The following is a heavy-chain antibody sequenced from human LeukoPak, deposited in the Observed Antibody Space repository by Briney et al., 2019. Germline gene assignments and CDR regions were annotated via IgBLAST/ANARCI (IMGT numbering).Heavy chain of an antibody. CDR3: AGTYTYYYYYYMDV. V-gene: IGHV4-38-2*02. CDR2: IYHSGST. D-gene: IGHD2-2*02. CDR1: GYSISSGYY. Sequence: PSETLSLTCTVSGYSISSGYYWGWIRQPPGKGLEWIGNIYHSGSTYYNPSLKSRVTISVDTSKNQFSLKLSSVTAADTAVYYCAGTYTYYYYYYMDVWGKGTTVTISS. J-gene: IGHJ6*03.